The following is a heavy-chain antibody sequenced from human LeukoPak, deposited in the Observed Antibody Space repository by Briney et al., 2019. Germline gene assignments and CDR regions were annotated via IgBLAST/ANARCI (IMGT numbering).Heavy chain of an antibody. CDR3: ARVLGENCSGGSCYPGGP. D-gene: IGHD2-15*01. V-gene: IGHV3-30-3*01. CDR1: GFTFSSYA. Sequence: GRSLRLSCAASGFTFSSYAMHWVRQAPGKGLEWVAVISYDGSNKYYADSVKGRFTISRDNSKNTLYLQMNSLRAEDTAVYYCARVLGENCSGGSCYPGGPWGQGTLATVSS. J-gene: IGHJ5*02. CDR2: ISYDGSNK.